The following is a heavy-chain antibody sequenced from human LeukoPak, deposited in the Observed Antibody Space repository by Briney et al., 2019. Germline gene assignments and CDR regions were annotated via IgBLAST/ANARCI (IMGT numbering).Heavy chain of an antibody. CDR2: IYSGGST. CDR1: GFTVSSRY. CDR3: ASRPSGDYPYFGY. Sequence: GGSLRLSCAASGFTVSSRYMSWVRQAPGKGLEWVSVIYSGGSTYYADSVKGRFTISRDNSRNTLYLQMNSLRAEDTAVYYCASRPSGDYPYFGYWGQGTLVTVSS. J-gene: IGHJ4*02. V-gene: IGHV3-66*01. D-gene: IGHD4-17*01.